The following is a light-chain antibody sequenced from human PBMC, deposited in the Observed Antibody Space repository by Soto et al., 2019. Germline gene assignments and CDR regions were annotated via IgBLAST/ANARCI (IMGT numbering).Light chain of an antibody. J-gene: IGLJ1*01. CDR2: SNN. CDR3: AAWDDSLNGL. Sequence: QSVLTQPPSASGTPGQRVTISCSGSSSNIGCNTVNWYQQLPGTAPKLLIYSNNQRPSGVPDRFSGSKSGTSASLAISGLQSEDEADYYCAAWDDSLNGLFGTGTKLTVL. CDR1: SSNIGCNT. V-gene: IGLV1-44*01.